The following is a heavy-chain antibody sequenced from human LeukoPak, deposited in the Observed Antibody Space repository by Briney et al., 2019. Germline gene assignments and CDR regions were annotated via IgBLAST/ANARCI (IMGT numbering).Heavy chain of an antibody. V-gene: IGHV3-23*03. J-gene: IGHJ3*02. CDR2: IYSGGST. CDR1: GFTFSSYS. D-gene: IGHD6-19*01. Sequence: GGSLRLSCAASGFTFSSYSMSWVRQAPGKGLEWVSVIYSGGSTYYADSVKGRFTISRDNSKNTLYLQMNSLRAEDTAVYYCAKVTVADDAFDIWGQGTMVTVSS. CDR3: AKVTVADDAFDI.